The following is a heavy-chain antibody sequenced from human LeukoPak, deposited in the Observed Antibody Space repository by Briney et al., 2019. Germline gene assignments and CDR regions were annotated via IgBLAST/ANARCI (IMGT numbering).Heavy chain of an antibody. CDR1: GDSISSSRFY. CDR2: ILYTWRT. V-gene: IGHV4-39*01. Sequence: SETLSLTCTVSGDSISSSRFYWAWIRPPPGKGLEWIGSILYTWRTFYNPSLKSRVTISVDTSKNQYSLRLGSVTASDTAVYYCARRDVGATIDYWGQGTLVTVSS. J-gene: IGHJ4*02. CDR3: ARRDVGATIDY. D-gene: IGHD1-26*01.